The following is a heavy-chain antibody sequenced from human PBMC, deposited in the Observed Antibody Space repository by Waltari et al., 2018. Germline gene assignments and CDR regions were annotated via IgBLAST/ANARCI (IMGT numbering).Heavy chain of an antibody. CDR2: ISGSGGST. J-gene: IGHJ4*02. D-gene: IGHD3-10*01. Sequence: EVQLVESGGGLVQPGGSLRLSCAASGFTFSSYAMSWVRQAPGKGLEWVSAISGSGGSTDYADSVKGRFTSSRDKSKNTLYLQMNSLRAEDTAVDYCAMPTYLGSFDYWGQGTLVTVSS. CDR3: AMPTYLGSFDY. V-gene: IGHV3-23*04. CDR1: GFTFSSYA.